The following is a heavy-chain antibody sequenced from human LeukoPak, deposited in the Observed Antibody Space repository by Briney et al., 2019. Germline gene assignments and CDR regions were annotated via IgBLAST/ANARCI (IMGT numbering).Heavy chain of an antibody. V-gene: IGHV3-30-3*01. CDR1: GFTFTRNC. D-gene: IGHD1-26*01. CDR3: ATGSDFYYDS. Sequence: PGRSLRLSCTASGFTFTRNCMHWVHQAPGKGLEWVAAIPHDGSSALYADSVKGRFIISRDNSKNTQYLQMNSLRIEDSAVYYCATGSDFYYDSWGQGILVTVSS. J-gene: IGHJ5*01. CDR2: IPHDGSSA.